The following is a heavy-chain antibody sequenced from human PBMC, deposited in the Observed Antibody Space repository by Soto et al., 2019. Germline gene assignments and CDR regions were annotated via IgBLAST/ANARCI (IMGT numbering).Heavy chain of an antibody. J-gene: IGHJ3*02. Sequence: QGQLLQSGDEVKKPGASVRVSCRASGYDFTSYGISWVRQAPGQGLEWVSWISAYNGKRDTAQKCQGRGTMTLDTSTDTAHMELGDLTSADTAVYYCARGRIVASIHDAFEIWGQGTMVAVSS. CDR2: ISAYNGKR. V-gene: IGHV1-18*01. D-gene: IGHD2-21*01. CDR1: GYDFTSYG. CDR3: ARGRIVASIHDAFEI.